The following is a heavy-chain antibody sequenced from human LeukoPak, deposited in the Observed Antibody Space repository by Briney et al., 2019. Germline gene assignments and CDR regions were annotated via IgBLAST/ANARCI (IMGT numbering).Heavy chain of an antibody. CDR2: IKQDGSEK. CDR3: ARGSVLSRVVLAY. V-gene: IGHV3-7*01. J-gene: IGHJ4*02. D-gene: IGHD2-15*01. Sequence: GGSLRLSCAASGFTFSSYWMSWVRQAPGKGLEGVANIKQDGSEKYYVDSVKGRFTISRDNAKNSLYLQMNSLRAEDTAVYYCARGSVLSRVVLAYWGQGTLVTVSS. CDR1: GFTFSSYW.